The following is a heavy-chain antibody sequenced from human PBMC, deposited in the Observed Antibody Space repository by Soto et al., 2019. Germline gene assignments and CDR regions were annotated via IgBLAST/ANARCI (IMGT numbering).Heavy chain of an antibody. D-gene: IGHD1-20*01. CDR1: GFTFSSYW. J-gene: IGHJ4*02. CDR3: ARSGIGSAPGSKRAPV. Sequence: GGSLRLSCASSGFTFSSYWMHWVLQAPWKGLVWVSRINSDGSSTSYADSVKGRFTISRDNAKNTLYLQMNSLRAEDTAVYYCARSGIGSAPGSKRAPVWGQGTLVTVSS. CDR2: INSDGSST. V-gene: IGHV3-74*01.